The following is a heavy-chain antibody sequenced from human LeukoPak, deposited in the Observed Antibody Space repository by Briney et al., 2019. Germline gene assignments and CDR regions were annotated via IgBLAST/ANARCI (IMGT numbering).Heavy chain of an antibody. V-gene: IGHV1-18*01. Sequence: ASAKVSCKASGYTFTGYGFSWVRQAPGQGLEWMGWISAYNGNTNYAQKFQGRVTMTTDTSTSTAYMELRSLRSDATAVYYCAREGYGGNSQGAADYWGQGTLVTVSS. CDR2: ISAYNGNT. J-gene: IGHJ4*02. CDR3: AREGYGGNSQGAADY. CDR1: GYTFTGYG. D-gene: IGHD4-23*01.